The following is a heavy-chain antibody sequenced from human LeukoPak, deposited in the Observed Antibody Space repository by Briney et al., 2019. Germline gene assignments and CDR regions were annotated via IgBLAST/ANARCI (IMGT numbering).Heavy chain of an antibody. CDR2: IRNDGSNK. D-gene: IGHD3-10*01. J-gene: IGHJ4*02. CDR3: ANFYYGSGTDPSSVTY. V-gene: IGHV3-30*02. CDR1: GFDLRSYG. Sequence: GGSLRLSCAASGFDLRSYGMHWVRQAPGKGLEWVAFIRNDGSNKYYADSVKGRFALSRDNSKNTLYLQMTSLRGEDTAVYYCANFYYGSGTDPSSVTYWGQGTLVTVSS.